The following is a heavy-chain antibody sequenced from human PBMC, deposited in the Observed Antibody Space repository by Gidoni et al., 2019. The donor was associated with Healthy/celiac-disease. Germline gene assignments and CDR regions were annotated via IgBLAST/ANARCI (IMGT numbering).Heavy chain of an antibody. CDR1: GGSFSGYY. V-gene: IGHV4-34*01. D-gene: IGHD5-18*01. CDR2: INHSGST. Sequence: QVQLQQWGAGLLKPSETLSLTCAVYGGSFSGYYWSWIRQPPGKGLEWIGEINHSGSTNYNPSLKSRVTISVDTSKNQFSLKLSSVTAADTAVYYCARGRGGYTKSFDYWGQGTLVTVSS. J-gene: IGHJ4*02. CDR3: ARGRGGYTKSFDY.